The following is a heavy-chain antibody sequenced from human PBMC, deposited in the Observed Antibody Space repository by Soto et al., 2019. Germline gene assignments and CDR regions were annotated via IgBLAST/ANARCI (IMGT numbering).Heavy chain of an antibody. D-gene: IGHD6-6*01. J-gene: IGHJ4*02. Sequence: ASVKVSCKASGGTFSSYAISWVRQAPGQGLEWMGGIIPIFGTANYAQKFQGRVTITADESTSTAYMELSSLRSEDTAVYYCASFIGSSTIFDYWGQGTLVTVSS. CDR1: GGTFSSYA. CDR3: ASFIGSSTIFDY. CDR2: IIPIFGTA. V-gene: IGHV1-69*13.